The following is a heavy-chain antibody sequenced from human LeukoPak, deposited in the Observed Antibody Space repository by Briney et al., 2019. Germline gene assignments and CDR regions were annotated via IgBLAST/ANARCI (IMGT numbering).Heavy chain of an antibody. CDR3: ARVVGLTGYSSTWYSGYYYYMDV. CDR2: IIPIFGTA. V-gene: IGHV1-69*06. J-gene: IGHJ6*03. D-gene: IGHD6-13*01. CDR1: GGTFSSYA. Sequence: ASVKVSCKASGGTFSSYAISWVRQAPGQGLEWMGGIIPIFGTANYAQKFQDRVTITADKSTSTAYMELSSLRSEDTAVYYCARVVGLTGYSSTWYSGYYYYMDVWGKGTTVTTSS.